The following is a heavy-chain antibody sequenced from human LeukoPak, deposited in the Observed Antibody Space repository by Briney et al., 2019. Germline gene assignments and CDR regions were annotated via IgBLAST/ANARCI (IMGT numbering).Heavy chain of an antibody. CDR3: ARLVHYDSSVRGDYFDY. J-gene: IGHJ4*02. CDR1: GYSFTSYW. D-gene: IGHD3-22*01. Sequence: GESLKISCKGSGYSFTSYWIGWVRQMPGKGLEWMGIIYPGDSDTRYSPSFQGQVTISADKSISTAYLQWSSLKASDTAMYYRARLVHYDSSVRGDYFDYWGQGTLVTVSS. V-gene: IGHV5-51*01. CDR2: IYPGDSDT.